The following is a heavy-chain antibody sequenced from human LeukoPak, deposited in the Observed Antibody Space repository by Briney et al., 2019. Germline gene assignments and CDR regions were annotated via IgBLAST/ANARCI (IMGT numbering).Heavy chain of an antibody. CDR1: GGSISSGGYY. Sequence: SETLSLTCTVSGGSISSGGYYWSWIRQPPGKGLEWIGYIYYSGSTNYNPSLKSRVTISVDTSRNPFSLKLSSVTAADTAVYYCARVLVRGVKTPTDAFDIWGQGTMVTVSS. J-gene: IGHJ3*02. V-gene: IGHV4-61*08. CDR3: ARVLVRGVKTPTDAFDI. CDR2: IYYSGST. D-gene: IGHD3-10*01.